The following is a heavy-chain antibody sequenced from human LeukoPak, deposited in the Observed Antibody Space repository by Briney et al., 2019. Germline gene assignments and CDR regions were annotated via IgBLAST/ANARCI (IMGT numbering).Heavy chain of an antibody. V-gene: IGHV3-20*03. CDR2: INWSGGST. CDR3: ARGVTVTTHYYFDS. D-gene: IGHD4-17*01. J-gene: IGHJ4*02. Sequence: GSLRLFFAAFGIPFGGYCLTWGRQGPGEGVEGVLGINWSGGSTGYADSVKGRFTISRDNAKSSLYLQMNSLRAEDTALYYCARGVTVTTHYYFDSWGQGSLVTVSS. CDR1: GIPFGGYC.